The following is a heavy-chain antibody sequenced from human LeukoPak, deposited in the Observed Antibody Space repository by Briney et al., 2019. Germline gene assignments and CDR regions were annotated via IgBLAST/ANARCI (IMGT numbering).Heavy chain of an antibody. Sequence: GGSLRLSCAASGFSYSNYGMHWVRQAPGKGLEWVAFIRYDGTNKYYADSVKGRFTISRDNAKNSLYLQMNSLRAEDTAVYYCARDQYSGSYFTYYYYMDVWGKGTTVTISS. CDR3: ARDQYSGSYFTYYYYMDV. J-gene: IGHJ6*03. V-gene: IGHV3-30*02. D-gene: IGHD1-26*01. CDR2: IRYDGTNK. CDR1: GFSYSNYG.